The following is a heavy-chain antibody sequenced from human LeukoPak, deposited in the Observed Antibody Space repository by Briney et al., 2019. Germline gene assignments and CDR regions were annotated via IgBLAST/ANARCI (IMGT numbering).Heavy chain of an antibody. Sequence: PSETLSLTCTVSGGSISSSSYYWGRIRQPPGKGLEWIGSIYYSGSTYYNPSLKSRVTISVDTSKNQFSLKLSSVTAADTAVYYCAAGATIFGVVTAFDYWGQGTLVSVSS. D-gene: IGHD3-3*01. CDR3: AAGATIFGVVTAFDY. V-gene: IGHV4-39*01. CDR1: GGSISSSSYY. J-gene: IGHJ4*02. CDR2: IYYSGST.